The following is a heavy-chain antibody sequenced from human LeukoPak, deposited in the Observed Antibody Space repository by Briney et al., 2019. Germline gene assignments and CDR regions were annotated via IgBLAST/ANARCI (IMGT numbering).Heavy chain of an antibody. CDR2: ISSSGSTI. D-gene: IGHD3-22*01. CDR3: ARDGHYYDSSGYQLYYYYYGMDV. V-gene: IGHV3-11*01. J-gene: IGHJ6*02. Sequence: GGSLRLSCAASGFTFGDYYMSWIRQAPGKGLEWVSYISSSGSTIYYADSVKGRFTISRDNAKNSLYLQMNSLRAEDTAVYYCARDGHYYDSSGYQLYYYYYGMDVWGQGTTVTVSS. CDR1: GFTFGDYY.